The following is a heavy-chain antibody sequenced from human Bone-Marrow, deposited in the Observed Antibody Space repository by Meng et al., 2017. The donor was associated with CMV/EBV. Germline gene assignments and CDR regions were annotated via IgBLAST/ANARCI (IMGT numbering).Heavy chain of an antibody. Sequence: ASVKVSCKASGYIFISYEIHWVRQAPGQGLEWMGWISAYNGNTNYAQKLQGRVTMTTDTSTSTAFMELNRLTSEDTAVYYCAGGSGSRLYGNSSGYYYYGLDVWGQGTTVTVSS. CDR3: AGGSGSRLYGNSSGYYYYGLDV. D-gene: IGHD6-6*01. J-gene: IGHJ6*02. V-gene: IGHV1-18*01. CDR2: ISAYNGNT. CDR1: GYIFISYE.